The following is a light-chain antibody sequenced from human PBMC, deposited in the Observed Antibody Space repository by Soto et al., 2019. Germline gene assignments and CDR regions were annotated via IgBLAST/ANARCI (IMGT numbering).Light chain of an antibody. CDR2: DAS. V-gene: IGKV1-39*01. CDR3: QQTYTTPWT. CDR1: QNIDSY. Sequence: DIQMTQSQSSLSASVGDRVTITCRAGQNIDSYLNWYLQKPGKAPNLLIHDASSLQSGVPSRFSGSGSGTDFALTISSLQPEDFATIYCQQTYTTPWTFGPGTKV. J-gene: IGKJ1*01.